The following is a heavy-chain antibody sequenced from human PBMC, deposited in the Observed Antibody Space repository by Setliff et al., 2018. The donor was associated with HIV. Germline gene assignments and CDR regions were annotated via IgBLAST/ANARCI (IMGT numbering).Heavy chain of an antibody. J-gene: IGHJ4*02. V-gene: IGHV4-34*01. CDR2: INHSGST. D-gene: IGHD1-7*01. CDR3: ARTPEELRYFDY. CDR1: GGSFSDYY. Sequence: SETLSLTCAVYGGSFSDYYWSWIRQPPGKGLEWIGEINHSGSTYYNPSLKSRVTISVDTSKNQFSLKLSSVTAADTAVYYCARTPEELRYFDYWGQGTLVTVSS.